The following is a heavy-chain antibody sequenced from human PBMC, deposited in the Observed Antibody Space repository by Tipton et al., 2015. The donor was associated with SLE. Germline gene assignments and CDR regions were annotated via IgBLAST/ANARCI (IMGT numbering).Heavy chain of an antibody. D-gene: IGHD1-7*01. CDR3: TRVPRYNWNYIAD. CDR2: IYPSGYT. Sequence: TLSLTCTVSGGSISSGKYSWSWIRQSAGKGLEWIGRIYPSGYTNNNPSLESRVTISVDTSKNQFSLKLTSVTAADTAVYHCTRVPRYNWNYIADWGQGTLVSVSS. J-gene: IGHJ4*02. CDR1: GGSISSGKYS. V-gene: IGHV4-61*02.